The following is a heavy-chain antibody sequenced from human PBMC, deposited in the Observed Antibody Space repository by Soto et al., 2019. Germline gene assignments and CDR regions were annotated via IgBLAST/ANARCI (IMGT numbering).Heavy chain of an antibody. CDR1: GGTLSSFINYP. Sequence: QMQLVQSGAEVKKPGSSVKVSCTASGGTLSSFINYPINWVRQAPGQGLEWMGGIVPNVGTVNYAQKFQGRVTITADKSTGTAYMELSSLRSEDTALYYCARRDTSGFLRYFDNCGQGTLVTVSS. CDR2: IVPNVGTV. J-gene: IGHJ4*02. D-gene: IGHD3-3*01. CDR3: ARRDTSGFLRYFDN. V-gene: IGHV1-69*06.